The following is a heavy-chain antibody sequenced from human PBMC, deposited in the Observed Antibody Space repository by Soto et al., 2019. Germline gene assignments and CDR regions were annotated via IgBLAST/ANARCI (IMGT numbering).Heavy chain of an antibody. D-gene: IGHD6-13*01. CDR1: GFTFSSYG. V-gene: IGHV3-30*18. CDR3: AKDQAYSSSWLSGFVDY. J-gene: IGHJ4*02. CDR2: ISYDGSNK. Sequence: LRLSCAASGFTFSSYGMHWVRQAPGKGLEWVAVISYDGSNKYYADSVKGRFTISRDNSKNTLYLQMNSLRAEDTAVYYCAKDQAYSSSWLSGFVDYWGQGTLVTVSS.